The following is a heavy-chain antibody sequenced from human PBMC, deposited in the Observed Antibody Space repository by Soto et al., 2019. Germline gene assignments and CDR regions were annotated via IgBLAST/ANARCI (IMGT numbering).Heavy chain of an antibody. V-gene: IGHV3-13*04. J-gene: IGHJ4*02. Sequence: GGSLRLSCSASGFTFSIYDMHWVRQGTGKGLEWVSAIGTSGDTYYAGSVKGRFTISRENAKNSLYLQMNSLRAGDTAIYFCARVIGPTLFDYWGQGTLVTVSS. D-gene: IGHD3-22*01. CDR2: IGTSGDT. CDR3: ARVIGPTLFDY. CDR1: GFTFSIYD.